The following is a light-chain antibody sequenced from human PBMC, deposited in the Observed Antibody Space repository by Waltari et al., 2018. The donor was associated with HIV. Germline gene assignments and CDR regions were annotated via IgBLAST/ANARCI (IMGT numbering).Light chain of an antibody. CDR2: GTS. Sequence: EIVLTQSPGTLSLSPGDRATLSCRASQTIGSRYVAWYQQTPGQAPRLLIYGTSNRATGIPDRFSGSGSVADFTLTISRLAPEDFAVYYCHQYGASPWTFGQGTKVEIK. CDR1: QTIGSRY. CDR3: HQYGASPWT. V-gene: IGKV3-20*01. J-gene: IGKJ1*01.